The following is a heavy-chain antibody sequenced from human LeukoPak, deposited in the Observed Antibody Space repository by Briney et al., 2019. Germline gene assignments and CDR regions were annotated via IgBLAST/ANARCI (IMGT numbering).Heavy chain of an antibody. V-gene: IGHV1-46*01. CDR1: GYTFTSYY. D-gene: IGHD3-10*01. Sequence: ASVKVSCKASGYTFTSYYMHWVRQAPGQGLEWMGIINPSGGSTSYAQKFQGRVTMTRDTSTSTVYMELSSLRSEDTAVYYCAREGLLWFGELSAGYFDYWGQGTLVTVSS. CDR2: INPSGGST. CDR3: AREGLLWFGELSAGYFDY. J-gene: IGHJ4*02.